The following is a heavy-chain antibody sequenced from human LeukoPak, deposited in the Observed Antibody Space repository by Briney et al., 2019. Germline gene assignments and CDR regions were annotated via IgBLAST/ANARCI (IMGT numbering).Heavy chain of an antibody. Sequence: SETLSLTCTVSGGSISSGSYYWSWIRQPAGKGLEWIGRIYTSGSTNYNPSLKSRVTISVDTSKNQFSLKLSSVTAADTAVYYCAREDMVRGVITKRFYGFDPWGQRTLVTVSS. J-gene: IGHJ5*02. CDR2: IYTSGST. CDR3: AREDMVRGVITKRFYGFDP. V-gene: IGHV4-61*02. D-gene: IGHD3-10*01. CDR1: GGSISSGSYY.